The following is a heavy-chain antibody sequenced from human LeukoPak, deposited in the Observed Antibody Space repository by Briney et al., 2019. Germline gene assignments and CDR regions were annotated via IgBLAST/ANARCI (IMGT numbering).Heavy chain of an antibody. CDR3: AKDTALNITVSAPSDY. J-gene: IGHJ4*02. Sequence: GGSLRLSCAASGFAFSSFAMSWVRQAPGKGLEWVSAISGSGGSTSYADSVKGRSTISRDSSKNTLYLHMNTLRAEDTAVYYCAKDTALNITVSAPSDYWGQGTLVTVSS. D-gene: IGHD3-3*01. V-gene: IGHV3-23*01. CDR1: GFAFSSFA. CDR2: ISGSGGST.